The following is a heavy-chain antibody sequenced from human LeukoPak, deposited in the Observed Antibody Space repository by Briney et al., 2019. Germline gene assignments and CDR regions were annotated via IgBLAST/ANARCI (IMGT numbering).Heavy chain of an antibody. J-gene: IGHJ1*01. Sequence: GESPMLSFKGSGYSFTSYWIGWVRQMPGKGLEWMGIIYPGDSDTKYIPSFPGQVIISADKSISTPYLQWGSLKASDTAMYYCARLGRDPWFEGDNQNWGEGTLGTVSS. D-gene: IGHD3-10*01. V-gene: IGHV5-51*01. CDR3: ARLGRDPWFEGDNQN. CDR2: IYPGDSDT. CDR1: GYSFTSYW.